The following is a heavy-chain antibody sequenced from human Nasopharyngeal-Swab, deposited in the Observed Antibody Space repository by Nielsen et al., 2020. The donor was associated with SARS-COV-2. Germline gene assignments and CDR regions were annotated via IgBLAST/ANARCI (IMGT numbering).Heavy chain of an antibody. Sequence: VRQMPGKGLEWMGRIDPIDSHTNYRPSFEGHVTMSVDKYSSTAYLQWSSLKASDTAIYYCARQGTFMDVWGTGTTVTASS. V-gene: IGHV5-10-1*01. J-gene: IGHJ6*03. D-gene: IGHD2/OR15-2a*01. CDR2: IDPIDSHT. CDR3: ARQGTFMDV.